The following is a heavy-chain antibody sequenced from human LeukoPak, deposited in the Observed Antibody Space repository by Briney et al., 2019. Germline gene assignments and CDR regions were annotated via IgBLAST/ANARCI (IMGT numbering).Heavy chain of an antibody. J-gene: IGHJ4*02. V-gene: IGHV3-48*03. D-gene: IGHD5-24*01. CDR1: GFTFSNYE. CDR3: ARDYKYAFDN. Sequence: GRSLRLSCAASGFTFSNYEMNWVRQAPGKGLEWVSYISAIDSTTYYADSVKGRFTISGDKAKNSLYLQMNSLRVEDTAVYYCARDYKYAFDNWGQGTLVSVSS. CDR2: ISAIDSTT.